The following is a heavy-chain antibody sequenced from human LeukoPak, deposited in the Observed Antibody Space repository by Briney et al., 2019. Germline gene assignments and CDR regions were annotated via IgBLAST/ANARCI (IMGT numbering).Heavy chain of an antibody. Sequence: GASVKVSCKASGYTFTSYGISWVRQAPGQGLEWMGWISAYNGNTNYAQKLQGRVTMTTDTSTNTAYMELRSLRSDDTAVYYCARDLYNWNDGWFDPWGQGTLVTVSS. CDR1: GYTFTSYG. V-gene: IGHV1-18*01. J-gene: IGHJ5*02. CDR2: ISAYNGNT. D-gene: IGHD1-20*01. CDR3: ARDLYNWNDGWFDP.